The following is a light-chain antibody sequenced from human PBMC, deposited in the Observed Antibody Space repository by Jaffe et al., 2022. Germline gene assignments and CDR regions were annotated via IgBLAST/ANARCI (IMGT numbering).Light chain of an antibody. V-gene: IGLV2-14*01. CDR1: SSDIGGYNY. CDR3: SSYRSDSTVI. Sequence: QSALTQPASMSASPGQSITISCTGTSSDIGGYNYVSWYQQHPGKTPKVVIFEVTNRPSGVSDRFSGSKSGNTASLTISGLQAEDEADYYCSSYRSDSTVIFGGGTKVTVL. CDR2: EVT. J-gene: IGLJ2*01.